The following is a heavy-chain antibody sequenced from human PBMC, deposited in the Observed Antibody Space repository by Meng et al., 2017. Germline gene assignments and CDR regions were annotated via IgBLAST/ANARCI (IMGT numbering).Heavy chain of an antibody. CDR2: ISGSGGST. Sequence: GESLKISCAASGFTFSSYAVSWVRQAPGKGLEWVSAISGSGGSTYYADSVKGRFTISRDNSKNTLYLQMNSLRAENTAVYYCAKEPTVTTFYYYYGMDVWGQGTTVTVSS. D-gene: IGHD4-17*01. CDR3: AKEPTVTTFYYYYGMDV. J-gene: IGHJ6*02. V-gene: IGHV3-23*01. CDR1: GFTFSSYA.